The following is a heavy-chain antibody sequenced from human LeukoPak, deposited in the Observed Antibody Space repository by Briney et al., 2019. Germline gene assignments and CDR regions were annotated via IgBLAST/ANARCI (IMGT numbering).Heavy chain of an antibody. CDR1: GGSISSSSYY. CDR2: IYYSGST. J-gene: IGHJ3*02. CDR3: ARSLPYCSSTSCPLDAIDAFDI. D-gene: IGHD2-2*01. Sequence: PSETLSLTCTVSGGSISSSSYYWGWIRQPPGKGLEWIGSIYYSGSTYYNPSLKSRVTISVDTSKNQFSLKLSSVTAADTAVYYCARSLPYCSSTSCPLDAIDAFDIWGQGTMVTVSS. V-gene: IGHV4-39*01.